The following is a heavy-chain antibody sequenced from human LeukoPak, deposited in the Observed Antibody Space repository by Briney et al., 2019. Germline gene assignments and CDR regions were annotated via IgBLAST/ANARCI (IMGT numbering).Heavy chain of an antibody. CDR3: AKDDDSSGWLDY. CDR2: IRYDGSNK. V-gene: IGHV3-30*02. J-gene: IGHJ4*02. D-gene: IGHD3-22*01. Sequence: AGGSLRLSCAASGFTFSSYGMHWVRQAPGKGLEWVAFIRYDGSNKYYADSVKGRFTISRDNSKNTLYLQMNSLRAEDTAVYYCAKDDDSSGWLDYWGQGTLVTVSS. CDR1: GFTFSSYG.